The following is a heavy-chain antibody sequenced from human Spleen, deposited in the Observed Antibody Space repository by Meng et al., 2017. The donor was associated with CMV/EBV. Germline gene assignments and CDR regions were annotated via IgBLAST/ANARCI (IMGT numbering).Heavy chain of an antibody. D-gene: IGHD5-18*01. CDR1: GFTFSSYG. CDR2: IRYDGSNK. J-gene: IGHJ5*02. V-gene: IGHV3-30*02. Sequence: GESLKISCAASGFTFSSYGMHWVRQAPGKGLEWVAFIRYDGSNKYYADSVKGRITISRDNSKHTLYLQMNSLRVDDTAVYYCVKDDNGYTGEGGSWGQGTLVTVSS. CDR3: VKDDNGYTGEGGS.